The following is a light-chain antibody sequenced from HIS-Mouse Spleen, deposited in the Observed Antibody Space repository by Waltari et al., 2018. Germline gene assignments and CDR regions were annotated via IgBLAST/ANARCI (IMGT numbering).Light chain of an antibody. CDR2: DVS. CDR3: CSYAGSYRV. J-gene: IGLJ1*01. Sequence: QSALTQPRSVSGSPGQSVTISCTGTSSDVGGYHYVSWYQQHPGKAPKLMIYDVSKRPSGVPDRFSGSKSGNTASLTSSGLQAEDEADYYCCSYAGSYRVFGTGTKVTVL. V-gene: IGLV2-11*01. CDR1: SSDVGGYHY.